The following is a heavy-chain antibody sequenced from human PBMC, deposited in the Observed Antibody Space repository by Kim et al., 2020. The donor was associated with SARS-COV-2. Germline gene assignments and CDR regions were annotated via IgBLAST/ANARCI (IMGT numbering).Heavy chain of an antibody. J-gene: IGHJ4*02. CDR1: GFTFSNYA. V-gene: IGHV3-23*01. CDR3: AKDRDCSSTSCYYFDY. Sequence: GGSLRLSCAASGFTFSNYAMSWVRQAPGKGLEWVSGISGGGGSTYYADSVKGRFTISRDNSQNTLFLQMNSLRAEDTAVYYCAKDRDCSSTSCYYFDYWGQGILVTVSS. D-gene: IGHD2-2*01. CDR2: ISGGGGST.